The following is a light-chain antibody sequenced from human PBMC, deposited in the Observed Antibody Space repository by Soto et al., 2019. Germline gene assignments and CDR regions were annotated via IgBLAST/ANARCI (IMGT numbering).Light chain of an antibody. CDR2: TNY. Sequence: QSVLTQPPSASGTPGQRVTISCSGSSSNIGTNPVNWYQQLPGTAPKLLIYTNYQRPSGVPDRFSGSKSGTSASLAISGLQSEYVADYYCAAWDDSLNGHVFGTGTKVTVL. CDR1: SSNIGTNP. V-gene: IGLV1-44*01. CDR3: AAWDDSLNGHV. J-gene: IGLJ1*01.